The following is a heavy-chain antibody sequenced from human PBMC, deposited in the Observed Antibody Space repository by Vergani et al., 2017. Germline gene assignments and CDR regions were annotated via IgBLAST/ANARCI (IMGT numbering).Heavy chain of an antibody. CDR3: ARTRYYYDSSGYYYFDY. D-gene: IGHD3-22*01. Sequence: QVTLRESGPALVKPTQTLTLTCTFSGFSLSTSGMCVSWIRQPPGKALEWLALIDWDDDKYYSTSLKTRPTIPKDTSKNQVVLTMTNMDPVDTATYYCARTRYYYDSSGYYYFDYWGQGTLVTVSS. CDR1: GFSLSTSGMC. CDR2: IDWDDDK. J-gene: IGHJ4*02. V-gene: IGHV2-70*01.